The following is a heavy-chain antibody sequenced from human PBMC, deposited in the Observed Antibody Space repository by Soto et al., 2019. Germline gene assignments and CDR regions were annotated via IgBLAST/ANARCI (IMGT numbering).Heavy chain of an antibody. CDR3: ARGTSTGTTSY. Sequence: SETLSLTCAVYGGSFSGHFWTWIRQPPGKGLEWIGDSNHSGRTNYNPSLKSRVTISVDTSKNQFSLKLSSVTAADTAVYYCARGTSTGTTSYWGQGSLVTSPQ. J-gene: IGHJ4*02. CDR1: GGSFSGHF. CDR2: SNHSGRT. V-gene: IGHV4-34*01. D-gene: IGHD1-1*01.